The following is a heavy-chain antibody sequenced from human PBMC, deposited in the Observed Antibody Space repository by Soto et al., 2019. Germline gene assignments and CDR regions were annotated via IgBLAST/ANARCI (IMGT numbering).Heavy chain of an antibody. CDR1: GYTFTTYY. CDR2: INPNGGST. D-gene: IGHD2-15*01. CDR3: ARAGYCSGGTCFHGNCDY. V-gene: IGHV1-46*01. Sequence: QVQLVQSGAEVKRPGASVKVSCKASGYTFTTYYMHWVRQAPGQGLEWLGIINPNGGSTTYAQKFQGRVTMTSDTSTSTVNLELGSLGSEDTAVYYCARAGYCSGGTCFHGNCDYWGQGTLVTVSA. J-gene: IGHJ4*02.